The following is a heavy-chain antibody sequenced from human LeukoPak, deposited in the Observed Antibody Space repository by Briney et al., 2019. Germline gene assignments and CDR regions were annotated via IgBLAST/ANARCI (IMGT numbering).Heavy chain of an antibody. D-gene: IGHD2-15*01. CDR3: ARDTDPPSSGVACGL. CDR2: INSDGSST. CDR1: GFTFSTYW. V-gene: IGHV3-74*01. Sequence: GGSLRLSCAASGFTFSTYWMHWVRQAPGKGLVWVSRINSDGSSTSYADSVKGRFTISRDNAKNTLYLQMNSLRAEDTAVYYCARDTDPPSSGVACGLWGQGTLVTVSS. J-gene: IGHJ4*02.